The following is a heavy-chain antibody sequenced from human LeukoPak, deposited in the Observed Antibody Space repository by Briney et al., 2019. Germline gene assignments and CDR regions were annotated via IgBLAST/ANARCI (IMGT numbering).Heavy chain of an antibody. V-gene: IGHV4-4*07. D-gene: IGHD2-2*01. CDR1: GDSISTYY. J-gene: IGHJ4*02. CDR2: IYTTGST. CDR3: ARDRFSSGYQLPGGLFEY. Sequence: SETLSLTCTVSGDSISTYYCNWIRQPAGKGLEWIGRIYTTGSTNYNPSLKSRVTISVDTSKNQFSLTLSSVTAADTAVYYCARDRFSSGYQLPGGLFEYWGQGALVTVSS.